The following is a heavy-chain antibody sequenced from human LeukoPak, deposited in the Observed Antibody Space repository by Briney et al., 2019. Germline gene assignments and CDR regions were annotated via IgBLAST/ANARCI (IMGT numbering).Heavy chain of an antibody. CDR1: GYSFTTNW. Sequence: GESLKISSRGSGYSFTTNWIGWVRQMPGKGLEWMGFIYPGDSDTRYSPSFQGQVTISADKSITTAYLQWSSLKASDTAMYYCARHSPGGRYPWFFDYWGQGTLVTVSS. D-gene: IGHD1-26*01. CDR2: IYPGDSDT. CDR3: ARHSPGGRYPWFFDY. V-gene: IGHV5-51*01. J-gene: IGHJ4*02.